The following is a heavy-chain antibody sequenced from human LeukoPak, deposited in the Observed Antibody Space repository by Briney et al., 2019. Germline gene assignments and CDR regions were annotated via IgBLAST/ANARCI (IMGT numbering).Heavy chain of an antibody. V-gene: IGHV4-34*12. CDR3: AKAPPGAAAGYWSDP. CDR2: IIQSGNT. J-gene: IGHJ5*02. Sequence: KPSETLSLTCAVYGGSFSGSYWNWIRQPPGKGLEWLGEIIQSGNTNYNPSLKSRVTISVDTSKSQFSLKLSSVTAADTAVYYCAKAPPGAAAGYWSDPWGQGALVTVSS. D-gene: IGHD6-13*01. CDR1: GGSFSGSY.